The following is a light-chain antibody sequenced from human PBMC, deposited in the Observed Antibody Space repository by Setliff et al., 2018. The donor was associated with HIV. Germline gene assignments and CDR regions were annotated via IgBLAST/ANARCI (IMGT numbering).Light chain of an antibody. CDR2: SNN. Sequence: QSVLTQPPSASGTPGQRVTISCSGSSSNIGSNTVNWYQQLPGTAPKLLIYSNNQRPSGVPDRFSGSKSGTSASLANSGLQSEDEADYYCAAWDGSLNGYVFGTGTKVTVL. CDR1: SSNIGSNT. J-gene: IGLJ1*01. CDR3: AAWDGSLNGYV. V-gene: IGLV1-44*01.